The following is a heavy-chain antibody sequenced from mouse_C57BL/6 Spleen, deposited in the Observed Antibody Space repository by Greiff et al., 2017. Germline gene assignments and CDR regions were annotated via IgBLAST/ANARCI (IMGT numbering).Heavy chain of an antibody. J-gene: IGHJ3*01. V-gene: IGHV14-3*01. CDR3: ARVRDCGSSPAWFAD. Sequence: VQLQQSVAELVRPGASVKLSCTASGFNIKNTYMHWVKQRPEQGLEWIGRIDPANGNTKYAPKFQGKATVTADTSSNTAYLQLSSLTSEDTAIYDGARVRDCGSSPAWFADWGKGTLVTVSA. CDR2: IDPANGNT. D-gene: IGHD1-1*01. CDR1: GFNIKNTY.